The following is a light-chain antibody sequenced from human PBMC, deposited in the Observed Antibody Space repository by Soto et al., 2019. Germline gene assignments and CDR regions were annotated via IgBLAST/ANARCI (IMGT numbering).Light chain of an antibody. J-gene: IGKJ4*01. CDR2: WAS. CDR3: QQYYNTPLT. V-gene: IGKV4-1*01. Sequence: IVMTLAPDSLAVSLGERVTINCKSSQSVLYSSNNRNYLAWFQQKPGQPPKLLIYWASTRESGVPDRFSGSGSGTDFTLTISGLQAEDVAVYYCQQYYNTPLTFGGGTKVDI. CDR1: QSVLYSSNNRNY.